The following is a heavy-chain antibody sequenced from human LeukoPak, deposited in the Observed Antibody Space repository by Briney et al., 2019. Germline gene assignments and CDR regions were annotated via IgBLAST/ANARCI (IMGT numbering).Heavy chain of an antibody. V-gene: IGHV3-53*01. J-gene: IGHJ4*02. CDR1: GFIVSGDF. D-gene: IGHD1-26*01. CDR3: ARERGRGRDSPWFDY. Sequence: GGSLRLSCAASGFIVSGDFMSWVRQAPGKGLEWVSVIYSDGSTYYADSVKGRSTISRDNSKNTLDLQMTGLRAEDTAVYYCARERGRGRDSPWFDYWGQGTLVTVSS. CDR2: IYSDGST.